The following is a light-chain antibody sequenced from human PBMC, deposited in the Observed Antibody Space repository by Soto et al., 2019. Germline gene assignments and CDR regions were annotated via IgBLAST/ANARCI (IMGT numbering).Light chain of an antibody. Sequence: DIQMTQSPSHVSASVGDRVSITCRASQDIRSWLAWYQQRPGKAPKLLIYAATILQSGVPSRFSGSGSGTAFTLTISNLQPEDFASYFCQQANSFPLTFGGGTNVDIK. CDR3: QQANSFPLT. V-gene: IGKV1-12*01. CDR2: AAT. J-gene: IGKJ4*01. CDR1: QDIRSW.